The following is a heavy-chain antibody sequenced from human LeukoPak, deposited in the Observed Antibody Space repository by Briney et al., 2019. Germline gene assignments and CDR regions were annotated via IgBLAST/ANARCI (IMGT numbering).Heavy chain of an antibody. J-gene: IGHJ6*02. CDR2: ISGIGNST. CDR1: GFTFRSYA. CDR3: AKVQYVYYGSGSYDMDV. V-gene: IGHV3-23*01. D-gene: IGHD3-10*01. Sequence: GGSLRLSCAASGFTFRSYAMSWVRQAPGKGLEWVSAISGIGNSTYYADSAKGRFTISRDNSKNTLYLQMNSLSAEDTAVYYCAKVQYVYYGSGSYDMDVWGQGTPVTVSS.